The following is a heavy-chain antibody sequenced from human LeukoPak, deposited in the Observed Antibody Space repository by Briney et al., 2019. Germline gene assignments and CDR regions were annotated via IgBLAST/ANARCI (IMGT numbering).Heavy chain of an antibody. CDR3: ARGMTRGRVVEAFDI. D-gene: IGHD2-15*01. CDR1: GYTFTGYY. CDR2: INPNSGGT. V-gene: IGHV1-2*02. J-gene: IGHJ3*02. Sequence: EASVKVSCKASGYTFTGYYMHWVRQAPGQGLEWMGWINPNSGGTNHAQKFQGRVTMTRDTSISTAYMELSRLRSDDTAVYYCARGMTRGRVVEAFDIWGQGTMVTVSS.